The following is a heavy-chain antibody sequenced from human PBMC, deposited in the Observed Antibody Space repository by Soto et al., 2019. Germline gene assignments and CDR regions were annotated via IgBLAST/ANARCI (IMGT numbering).Heavy chain of an antibody. Sequence: GPVKVSCKASGYNLGACYTYLVRRAPGLGLEWVGLMDPIAGGTDYEERLRDRVTMTRDTSINTAYMELRRLRSDDTAIYFCARGRDAASQFYSPHGMDGWGQGTTVTVSS. V-gene: IGHV1-2*02. J-gene: IGHJ6*02. CDR1: GYNLGACY. CDR3: ARGRDAASQFYSPHGMDG. D-gene: IGHD2-15*01. CDR2: MDPIAGGT.